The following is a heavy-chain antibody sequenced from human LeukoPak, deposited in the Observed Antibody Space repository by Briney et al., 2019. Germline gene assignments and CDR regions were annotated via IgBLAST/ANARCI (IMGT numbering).Heavy chain of an antibody. Sequence: SVKVSCKASGGTFSSYAIIWVRQAPGQGLEWMGRIIPILGIANYAQKFQGRVTITADKSTSTAYMELSSLRSEDTAVYYCPRDQGVGDSGYDYGDSSGWYHGPFDYWGQGTLVAVSS. CDR2: IIPILGIA. D-gene: IGHD6-19*01. J-gene: IGHJ4*02. CDR1: GGTFSSYA. V-gene: IGHV1-69*04. CDR3: PRDQGVGDSGYDYGDSSGWYHGPFDY.